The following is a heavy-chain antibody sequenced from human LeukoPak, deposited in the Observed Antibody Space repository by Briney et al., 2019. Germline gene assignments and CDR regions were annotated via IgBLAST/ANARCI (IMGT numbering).Heavy chain of an antibody. CDR3: ARDPIGGDYFDY. CDR2: ISLSTTSI. J-gene: IGHJ4*02. CDR1: GFTFSSYN. Sequence: GGSLRLSCAASGFTFSSYNMNWVRQAPGKGLEWISYISLSTTSIYYADSVKGRFTISRDNAKNSLYLQMNSLRAEDTAVYYCARDPIGGDYFDYWGQGTLVTVSS. V-gene: IGHV3-48*01.